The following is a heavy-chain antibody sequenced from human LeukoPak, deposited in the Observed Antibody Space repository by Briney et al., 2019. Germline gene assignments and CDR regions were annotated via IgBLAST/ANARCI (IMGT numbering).Heavy chain of an antibody. CDR2: IRYDGSNK. J-gene: IGHJ4*02. CDR1: GFTFSSYG. D-gene: IGHD3-22*01. CDR3: AKDQWVWPSSGFDY. V-gene: IGHV3-30*02. Sequence: PGGSLRLSCAASGFTFSSYGMHWVRQAPGKGREWVAFIRYDGSNKYYADSVKGRFTISRDNSKNTLYLQMNSLRAEDTAVYYCAKDQWVWPSSGFDYWDQGTLVTVSS.